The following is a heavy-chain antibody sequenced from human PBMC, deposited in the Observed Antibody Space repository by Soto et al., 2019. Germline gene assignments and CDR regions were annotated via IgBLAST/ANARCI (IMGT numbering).Heavy chain of an antibody. CDR3: ARTKYYDFWSGYNYYYYYMDV. Sequence: PSETLSLTCTVSGGSISSYYWSWIRQPPGKGLEWFGYIYYSGSTNYNPSLKSRVTISVDTSKNQFSLKLSSVTAADTAVYYCARTKYYDFWSGYNYYYYYMDVWGKGTTVTVSS. CDR2: IYYSGST. D-gene: IGHD3-3*01. J-gene: IGHJ6*03. CDR1: GGSISSYY. V-gene: IGHV4-59*01.